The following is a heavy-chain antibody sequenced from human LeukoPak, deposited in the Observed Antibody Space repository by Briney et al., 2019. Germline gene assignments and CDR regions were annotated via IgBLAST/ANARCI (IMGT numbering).Heavy chain of an antibody. CDR1: GGSFSNYA. J-gene: IGHJ6*02. D-gene: IGHD3-16*01. CDR2: IVPILSTT. Sequence: SVKVSCKASGGSFSNYAISWVLQAPGQGLEWMGGIVPILSTTNYARKFQGRVTMTAGESTSTAYMELSSLRSDDTAVYYCARGPPPYTEGDLFYYYGLDVWGQGITVTVSS. CDR3: ARGPPPYTEGDLFYYYGLDV. V-gene: IGHV1-69*13.